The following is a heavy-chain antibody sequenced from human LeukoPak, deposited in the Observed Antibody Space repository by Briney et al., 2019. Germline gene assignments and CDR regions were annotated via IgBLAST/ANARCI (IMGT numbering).Heavy chain of an antibody. CDR3: ARESDVYCSSTSCSNI. CDR2: IYYSGST. CDR1: GGSISSYY. V-gene: IGHV4-59*01. D-gene: IGHD2-2*01. Sequence: PSETLSLTCTVSGGSISSYYWSWIRQPPGKGLEWIGYIYYSGSTNYNPSLKSRVTISVDTSKNQFSLKLSSVTAADTAVYYCARESDVYCSSTSCSNIWGQGTLVTVSS. J-gene: IGHJ4*02.